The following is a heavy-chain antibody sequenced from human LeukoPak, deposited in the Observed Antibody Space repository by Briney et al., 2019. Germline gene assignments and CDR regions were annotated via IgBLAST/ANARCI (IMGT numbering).Heavy chain of an antibody. J-gene: IGHJ4*02. Sequence: ASVKVSCKASGYTFTGYYMHWVRQAPGQGLEWMGWINPNSGGTNYAQKFQGRVTMTRDTSISTAYMELSRLRSDDTAVYYCARDQDIAVAGTFFDYWGQGTLVTVSS. CDR1: GYTFTGYY. D-gene: IGHD6-19*01. CDR2: INPNSGGT. CDR3: ARDQDIAVAGTFFDY. V-gene: IGHV1-2*02.